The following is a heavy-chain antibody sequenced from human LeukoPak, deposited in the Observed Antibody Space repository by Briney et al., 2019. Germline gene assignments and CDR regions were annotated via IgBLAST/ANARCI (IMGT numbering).Heavy chain of an antibody. CDR3: ASLYAPAEYFQH. Sequence: KTSGTLSLTCTVSGGSISSGDYYWSWIRQPPGKGLEWIGYIYYSGSTYYNPYLKGRVTISVDTSKNQFSLKLRSVTAADTAVYYCASLYAPAEYFQHWGQGTLVTVSS. CDR2: IYYSGST. CDR1: GGSISSGDYY. D-gene: IGHD2-2*01. J-gene: IGHJ1*01. V-gene: IGHV4-30-4*01.